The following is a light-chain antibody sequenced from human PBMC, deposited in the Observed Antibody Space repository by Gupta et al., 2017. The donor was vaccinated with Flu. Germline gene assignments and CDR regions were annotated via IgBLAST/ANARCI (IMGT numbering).Light chain of an antibody. CDR3: RQSLQTPHT. Sequence: EIVMTQSPLFLPVTPGEPASISCRSSQSLLDSNGRNYLDWYVQKPGQAPRLLIYSGSNRASGIPDRFSGSGSGTDCTLKISRAEADDVGIYYCRQSLQTPHTFGGGTRLDIK. CDR2: SGS. J-gene: IGKJ4*01. V-gene: IGKV2-28*01. CDR1: QSLLDSNGRNY.